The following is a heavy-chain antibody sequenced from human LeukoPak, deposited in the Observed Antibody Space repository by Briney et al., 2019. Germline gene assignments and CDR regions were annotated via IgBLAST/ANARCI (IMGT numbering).Heavy chain of an antibody. CDR3: ARDGAAAWVMDV. CDR2: IIPIFGTA. CDR1: GGTFSSYA. D-gene: IGHD6-13*01. J-gene: IGHJ6*04. Sequence: SVKVSCKASGGTFSSYAISWVRQAPGQGLEWMGGIIPIFGTANYAQKFQGRVTITTDESTSTAYMELSSLRPEDTAVYYCARDGAAAWVMDVWGKGTTVTVSS. V-gene: IGHV1-69*05.